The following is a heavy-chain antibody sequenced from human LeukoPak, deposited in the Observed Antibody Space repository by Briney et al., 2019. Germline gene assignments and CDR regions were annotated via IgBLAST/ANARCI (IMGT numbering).Heavy chain of an antibody. D-gene: IGHD3-10*01. V-gene: IGHV3-74*01. J-gene: IGHJ4*02. Sequence: GGSLRLSCAASGFTFSAYWMHWVRQVPGKGLVWVSRINNDGTATFFADSVKGRFTISRDNAKNSLYLQMNSLRVEDTAVYYCAKVASYYYGSESYYFFEHWGQGTPVTASS. CDR2: INNDGTAT. CDR1: GFTFSAYW. CDR3: AKVASYYYGSESYYFFEH.